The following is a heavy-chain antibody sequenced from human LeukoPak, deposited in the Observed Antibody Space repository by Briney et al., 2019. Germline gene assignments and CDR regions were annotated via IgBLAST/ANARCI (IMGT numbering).Heavy chain of an antibody. V-gene: IGHV3-7*01. D-gene: IGHD6-13*01. CDR1: GFTFSNYW. CDR2: IKQDGSQK. Sequence: GGSLRLSCAASGFTFSNYWMSWVRQAPGKGLEWVANIKQDGSQKYYVDSVKGRFTISRDNAKNSLYLQMNSLRAEDTAVYYCARGPYSSSWHALDYWGQGTLVTVSS. J-gene: IGHJ4*02. CDR3: ARGPYSSSWHALDY.